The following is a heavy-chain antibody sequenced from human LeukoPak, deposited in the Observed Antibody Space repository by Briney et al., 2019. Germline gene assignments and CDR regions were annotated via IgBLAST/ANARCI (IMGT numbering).Heavy chain of an antibody. J-gene: IGHJ6*04. CDR2: ISSSGSYI. Sequence: PGGSLRLSCAASAFTFSSYSMNWVRQAPGKGLEWVSSISSSGSYIYYADSVKGRFTISRDNAKNSLFLQMNSLRGEDTAVYYCARDGTPSYTSGWVYMDAWGKGTTVTISS. CDR1: AFTFSSYS. V-gene: IGHV3-21*01. CDR3: ARDGTPSYTSGWVYMDA. D-gene: IGHD6-25*01.